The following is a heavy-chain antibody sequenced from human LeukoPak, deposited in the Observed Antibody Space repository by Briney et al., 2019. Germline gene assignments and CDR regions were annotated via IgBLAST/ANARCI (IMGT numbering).Heavy chain of an antibody. CDR3: ETGRGVY. D-gene: IGHD1-1*01. J-gene: IGHJ4*02. Sequence: GGSLRLSCVVSGFSFSDYLMSWVRQAPGKGLEWVSTISDSGGSTYYADSVKGRFTISRDNSKNTLYLQMNSLRAEDTAVYYCETGRGVYWGQGTLVTVSS. CDR2: ISDSGGST. CDR1: GFSFSDYL. V-gene: IGHV3-23*01.